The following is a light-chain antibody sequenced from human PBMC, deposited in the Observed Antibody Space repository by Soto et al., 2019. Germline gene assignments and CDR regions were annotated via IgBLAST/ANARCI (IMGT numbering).Light chain of an antibody. J-gene: IGKJ4*01. V-gene: IGKV4-1*01. CDR2: WAS. Sequence: DFVMTQSPDSLAVALGETATINCKSSQSVLYDSNNMNYLSWYQQKPGQPPKLLIYWASTRKSGVPDRISGSGSGTDFTLTISNLQAEDVAVYYCQQYYSIPLTYGGGNKVEIK. CDR1: QSVLYDSNNMNY. CDR3: QQYYSIPLT.